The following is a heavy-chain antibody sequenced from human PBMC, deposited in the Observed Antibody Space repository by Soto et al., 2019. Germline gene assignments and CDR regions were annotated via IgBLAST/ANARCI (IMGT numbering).Heavy chain of an antibody. CDR1: GFSLSNARMG. J-gene: IGHJ4*02. CDR3: ARFRFGSSWFYYFDY. V-gene: IGHV2-26*01. D-gene: IGHD6-13*01. Sequence: QVTLKESGPVLVKPTETLTLTCTVSGFSLSNARMGVSWIRQPPGKALEWLAHIFSNDEKSYSTSLKSRLTISKDTSKSPVVLNTTNRDPVYTATCHCARFRFGSSWFYYFDYWGQGTLVTVSS. CDR2: IFSNDEK.